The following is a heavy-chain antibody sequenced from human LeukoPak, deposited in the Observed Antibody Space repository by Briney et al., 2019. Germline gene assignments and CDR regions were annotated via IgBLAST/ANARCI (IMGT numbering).Heavy chain of an antibody. CDR3: ARSSSMVRGVIIVFAFDI. CDR1: GGSISSGDYY. Sequence: PSQTLSLTCNVSGGSISSGDYYWSWIRQPPGMGLEWIGYIYYSGSTYYNPSLKSRVTISVDTSKNQFSLKLSSVTAPVTAVYYCARSSSMVRGVIIVFAFDIWGQGTMVTVSS. CDR2: IYYSGST. V-gene: IGHV4-30-4*08. D-gene: IGHD3-10*01. J-gene: IGHJ3*02.